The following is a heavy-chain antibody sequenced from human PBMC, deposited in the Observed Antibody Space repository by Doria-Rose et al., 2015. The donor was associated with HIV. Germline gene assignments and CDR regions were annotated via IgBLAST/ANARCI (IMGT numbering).Heavy chain of an antibody. CDR1: GVSLSSPGMG. J-gene: IGHJ4*02. CDR3: ARIKSSRWYHKYYFDF. D-gene: IGHD6-13*01. CDR2: IFSDDER. V-gene: IGHV2-26*01. Sequence: QESGPVLVKPTETLTLTCTVSGVSLSSPGMGVSWIRQPPGKALEWLANIFSDDERSYITSLKSRRTISRDTSKSQVVLTMTDMDPVDTATYYCARIKSSRWYHKYYFDFWGQGTLVIVSA.